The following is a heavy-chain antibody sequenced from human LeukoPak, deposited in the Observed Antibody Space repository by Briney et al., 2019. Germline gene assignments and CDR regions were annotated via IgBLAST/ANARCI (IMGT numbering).Heavy chain of an antibody. J-gene: IGHJ5*02. D-gene: IGHD2-15*01. CDR2: IYTSGST. V-gene: IGHV4-61*02. Sequence: PSQTLSLTRTVSGGSISSGSYYWSWIRQPAGKGLEWIGRIYTSGSTNYNPSLKSRVTISVDTSKNQFSLKLSSVTAADTAVYYCAREGSRYCSGGSCYFSWGQGTLVTVSS. CDR1: GGSISSGSYY. CDR3: AREGSRYCSGGSCYFS.